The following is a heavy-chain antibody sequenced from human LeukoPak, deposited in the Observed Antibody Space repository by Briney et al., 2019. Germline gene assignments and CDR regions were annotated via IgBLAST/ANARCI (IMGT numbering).Heavy chain of an antibody. CDR2: INQDGSVK. J-gene: IGHJ4*02. CDR1: GFTFSAHW. Sequence: GGSLRLSCVASGFTFSAHWMSWVRQAPGKGPEWVANINQDGSVKYYVDSVKGRFTISRDNAKNSLYLQVNSLRAEDSAVYYCARDGVAPGIYFDYWGQGTLVTVSS. CDR3: ARDGVAPGIYFDY. V-gene: IGHV3-7*05. D-gene: IGHD2-2*01.